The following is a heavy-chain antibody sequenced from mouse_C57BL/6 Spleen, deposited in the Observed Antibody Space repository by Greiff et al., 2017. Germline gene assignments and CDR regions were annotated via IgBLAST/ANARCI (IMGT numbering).Heavy chain of an antibody. CDR2: ISGGGGNT. CDR3: ARHESVDY. CDR1: GFTFSSYT. D-gene: IGHD1-3*01. Sequence: DVMLVESGGGLVKPGGSLKLSCAASGFTFSSYTMSWVRQTPEKRLEWVATISGGGGNTYYPDSVKGRVTISRDNAKNTLYLQMSSLRSEDTALYYCARHESVDYWGQGTTLTVSS. V-gene: IGHV5-9*01. J-gene: IGHJ2*01.